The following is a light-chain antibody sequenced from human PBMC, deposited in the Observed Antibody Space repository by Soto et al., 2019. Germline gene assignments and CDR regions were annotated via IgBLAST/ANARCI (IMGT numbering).Light chain of an antibody. J-gene: IGLJ3*02. CDR1: SSDVGGYKY. V-gene: IGLV2-14*01. CDR2: EVS. CDR3: SSYTSSSTLV. Sequence: QSALTQPASVSGSPGQPITISCTGTSSDVGGYKYVSWYQQYPGKAPKLMIYEVSNRPSGVSNRFSGSKSGNTASLTNSGLQAEDEADYYCSSYTSSSTLVFGGGTKLTVL.